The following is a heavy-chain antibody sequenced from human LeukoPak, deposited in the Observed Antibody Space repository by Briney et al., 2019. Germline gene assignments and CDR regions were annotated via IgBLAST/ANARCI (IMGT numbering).Heavy chain of an antibody. V-gene: IGHV3-30*04. CDR1: GFTFSSYA. Sequence: GGSLRLSCAASGFTFSSYAMHWVRQAPGKGLEWVAVISYDGSNKYYADSVKGRFTISRDNSKNTLYLQMNSLRAEGTAVYYCARSGTDVVVTAGVTEHFDYWGQGTLVTVSS. J-gene: IGHJ4*02. D-gene: IGHD2-21*02. CDR3: ARSGTDVVVTAGVTEHFDY. CDR2: ISYDGSNK.